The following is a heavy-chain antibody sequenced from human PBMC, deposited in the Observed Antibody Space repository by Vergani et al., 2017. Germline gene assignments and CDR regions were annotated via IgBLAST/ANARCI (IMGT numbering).Heavy chain of an antibody. Sequence: EVQLLESGGGLVQPGGSLRLSCAASGFTFSSYAMSWVRQAPGKGLEWVSAISGSGGSTYYADSVKGRFTISRDNSKKPLYLQMNSLRAEDPAVYYCAKEPLEGQLTGGFQHWGQGTLVTVSS. J-gene: IGHJ1*01. D-gene: IGHD6-13*01. CDR3: AKEPLEGQLTGGFQH. CDR2: ISGSGGST. CDR1: GFTFSSYA. V-gene: IGHV3-23*01.